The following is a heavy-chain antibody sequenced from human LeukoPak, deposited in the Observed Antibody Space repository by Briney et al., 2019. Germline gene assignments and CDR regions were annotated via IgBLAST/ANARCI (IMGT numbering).Heavy chain of an antibody. Sequence: SQTLSLTCAISGDSVSSNSAAWNWIRQSPSRGLEWLGRTYYRSRWYTDYAVSVKSRITVNPDTSKNQFSPHLNSVTPDDTAVYYCARSADGTLDYWGQGTLVTVSS. J-gene: IGHJ4*02. V-gene: IGHV6-1*01. CDR2: TYYRSRWYT. CDR1: GDSVSSNSAA. D-gene: IGHD6-13*01. CDR3: ARSADGTLDY.